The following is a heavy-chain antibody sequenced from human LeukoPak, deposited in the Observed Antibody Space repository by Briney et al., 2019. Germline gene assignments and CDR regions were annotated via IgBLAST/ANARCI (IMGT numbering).Heavy chain of an antibody. V-gene: IGHV3-23*01. D-gene: IGHD4-23*01. Sequence: GGSLRLSCAASGFTFSSYAMSWVRQAPGKGLEWVSAISGSGGSTYYADSVKGRFTISRDNSKNTLYLQMNSLRAEDTAVYYCAKDVYGGNHVNWFDPWGQGTLVTVSS. CDR2: ISGSGGST. CDR3: AKDVYGGNHVNWFDP. CDR1: GFTFSSYA. J-gene: IGHJ5*02.